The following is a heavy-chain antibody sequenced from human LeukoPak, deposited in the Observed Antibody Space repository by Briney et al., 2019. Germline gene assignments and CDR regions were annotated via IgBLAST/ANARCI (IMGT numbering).Heavy chain of an antibody. Sequence: SETLSLTCIVSGGSISSYYWSWIRQPAGKGLEWIGRIYTSGSTNYNPSLKSRVTMSVDTSKNQFSLKLSSVTAADTAVYYCARDLTTVYYYYMDVWGKGTTVTISS. CDR3: ARDLTTVYYYYMDV. D-gene: IGHD1-14*01. CDR1: GGSISSYY. J-gene: IGHJ6*03. V-gene: IGHV4-4*07. CDR2: IYTSGST.